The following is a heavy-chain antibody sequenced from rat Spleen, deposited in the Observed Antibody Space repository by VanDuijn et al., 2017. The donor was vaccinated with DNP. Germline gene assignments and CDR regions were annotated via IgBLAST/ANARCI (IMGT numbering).Heavy chain of an antibody. CDR2: MLSDGET. J-gene: IGHJ4*01. D-gene: IGHD1-12*02. CDR1: GFSLTSFH. Sequence: QVQLKESGPGLVQPSQTLSLTCTVSGFSLTSFHVHWVRQPPGKGLEWMGVMLSDGETSCNSALKSRLSISRDTSKNQVFLKMNSLQTDDTGTYYCSRDQDYYYDGGYYPTLDAWGQGTSVTVSS. CDR3: SRDQDYYYDGGYYPTLDA. V-gene: IGHV2-32*01.